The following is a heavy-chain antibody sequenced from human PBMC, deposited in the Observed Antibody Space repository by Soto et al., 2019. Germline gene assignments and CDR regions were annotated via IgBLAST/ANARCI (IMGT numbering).Heavy chain of an antibody. V-gene: IGHV4-39*01. D-gene: IGHD1-20*01. CDR3: ATSPKGYNWNYFDH. CDR2: VFYTGFT. CDR1: GGAISVSYYY. Sequence: SATLSLTCAVSGGAISVSYYYWAWLRQPPGKGPEGIGSVFYTGFTSYNPSLESRVSVSVDTSKSQFSLKLSAVTAADTAVYYCATSPKGYNWNYFDHWGQGALVTVSS. J-gene: IGHJ4*02.